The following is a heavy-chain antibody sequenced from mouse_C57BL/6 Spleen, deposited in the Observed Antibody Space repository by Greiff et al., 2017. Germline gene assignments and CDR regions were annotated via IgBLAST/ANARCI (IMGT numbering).Heavy chain of an antibody. D-gene: IGHD1-2*01. Sequence: QVQLKESGAELVKPGASVKISCKASGYAFSSSWMHWVKQRPGKGLEWIGQIYPGDGATHYNGKIKGKATLTSDKSSSTAYMQLSSLTSEDSAVYFCARRTTADYWGQGTTLTVSS. V-gene: IGHV1-80*01. CDR2: IYPGDGAT. J-gene: IGHJ2*01. CDR1: GYAFSSSW. CDR3: ARRTTADY.